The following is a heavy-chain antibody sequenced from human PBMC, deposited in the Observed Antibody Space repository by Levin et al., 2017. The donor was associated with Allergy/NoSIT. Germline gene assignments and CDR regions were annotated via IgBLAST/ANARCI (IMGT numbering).Heavy chain of an antibody. CDR3: AKCIGDSCYSPIDY. CDR2: ICAGGGTT. J-gene: IGHJ4*02. Sequence: PGGSLRLSCAASGFRFSSYAMSWVRQAPGKGLEWVSVICAGGGTTYYVDSVKGRLTISRDDSKNALYLQMNSLRAEDTATYFCAKCIGDSCYSPIDYWGQGTLVTVSS. CDR1: GFRFSSYA. V-gene: IGHV3-23*01. D-gene: IGHD2-15*01.